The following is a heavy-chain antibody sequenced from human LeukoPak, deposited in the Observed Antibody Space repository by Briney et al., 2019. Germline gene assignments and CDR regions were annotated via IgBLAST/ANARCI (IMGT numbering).Heavy chain of an antibody. CDR3: ARDRGNTISVDRNAFDI. CDR1: GFTFSSYA. V-gene: IGHV3-23*01. J-gene: IGHJ3*02. Sequence: PGGSLRLSCAASGFTFSSYAMSWVRQAPGKGLEWVSAISGSGGSTYYADSVKGRFTISRDNSKNTLYLQMNSLRAEDTAVYYCARDRGNTISVDRNAFDIWGQGTMVTVSS. CDR2: ISGSGGST. D-gene: IGHD3-9*01.